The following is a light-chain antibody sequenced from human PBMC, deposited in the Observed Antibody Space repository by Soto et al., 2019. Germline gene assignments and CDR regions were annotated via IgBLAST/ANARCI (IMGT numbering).Light chain of an antibody. CDR1: SSDIGTYNL. CDR3: SSHARSSAVV. Sequence: QSALTQPASVSGSPGQSFTISCTGTSSDIGTYNLVSWYQQYPGKVPKLMIYDVTNRPSGVSNRFSGSKSGNTASLTISGLQAEDEADYYCSSHARSSAVVFGGGTKVTVL. J-gene: IGLJ3*02. CDR2: DVT. V-gene: IGLV2-14*03.